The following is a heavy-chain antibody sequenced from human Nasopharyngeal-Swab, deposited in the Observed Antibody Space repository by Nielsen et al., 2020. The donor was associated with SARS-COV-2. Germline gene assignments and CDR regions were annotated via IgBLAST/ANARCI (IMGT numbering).Heavy chain of an antibody. V-gene: IGHV4-34*01. CDR2: INHSGRT. CDR3: ARASKDIVVVPAAELDY. J-gene: IGHJ4*02. CDR1: GGSFSGYY. D-gene: IGHD2-2*01. Sequence: SETLSLTCAVYGGSFSGYYWSWIRQPPGKGLEWIGEINHSGRTNYNPSLKSRVTISVDTSKNQFSLKLSSVTAADTAVYYCARASKDIVVVPAAELDYWGQGTLVTVSS.